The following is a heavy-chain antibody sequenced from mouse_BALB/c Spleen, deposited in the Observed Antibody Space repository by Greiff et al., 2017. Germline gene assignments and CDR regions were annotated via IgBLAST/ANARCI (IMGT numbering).Heavy chain of an antibody. J-gene: IGHJ4*01. CDR3: ARWGKGYAMDY. CDR2: ISSGSSTI. V-gene: IGHV5-17*02. CDR1: GFTFSSFG. Sequence: EVQLVESGGGLVQPGGSRKLSCAASGFTFSSFGMHWVRQAPEKGLEWVAYISSGSSTIYYADTVKGRFTISRDNPKNTLFLQMTSLRSEDTAMYYCARWGKGYAMDYWGQGTSVTVSS.